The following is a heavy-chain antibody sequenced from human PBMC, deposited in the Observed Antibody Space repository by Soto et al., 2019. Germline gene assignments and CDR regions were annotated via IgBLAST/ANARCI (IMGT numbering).Heavy chain of an antibody. J-gene: IGHJ2*01. Sequence: SETLSLTCTVSGGSISSYYWSWIRQPPGKGLEWIGYIYYSGSPSYSPSLESRVTISEDTSKNQFSLKLSSVTAADTAIYYCAGGRDDYNGWYFDLWGRGTLVTVSS. CDR1: GGSISSYY. CDR3: AGGRDDYNGWYFDL. D-gene: IGHD4-4*01. V-gene: IGHV4-59*01. CDR2: IYYSGSP.